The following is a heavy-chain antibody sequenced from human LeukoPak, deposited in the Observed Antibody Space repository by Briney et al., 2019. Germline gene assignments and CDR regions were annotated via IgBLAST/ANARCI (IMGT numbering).Heavy chain of an antibody. V-gene: IGHV3-66*01. CDR2: IYSGGST. CDR1: GFTVSSNY. CDR3: ARGYDFWSGYSYYYYYGMDV. D-gene: IGHD3-3*01. J-gene: IGHJ6*02. Sequence: GGSLRLSCAASGFTVSSNYMSWVRQAPGKGLEWVSVIYSGGSTYYADSVKGRFTISRDNSKNTLYLRMNSLRAEDTAVYYCARGYDFWSGYSYYYYYGMDVWGQGTTVTVSS.